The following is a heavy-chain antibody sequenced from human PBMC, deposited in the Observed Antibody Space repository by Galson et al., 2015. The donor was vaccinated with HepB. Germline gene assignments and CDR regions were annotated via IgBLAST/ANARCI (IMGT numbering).Heavy chain of an antibody. V-gene: IGHV3-15*01. CDR3: TTGPKYSSSSKHHY. Sequence: SLRLSCAASGFTFSNAWMSWVRQAPGKGLEWVGRIKSKTDGGTTDYAAPVKGRFTISRDDSKNTLYLQMNSLKTEDTAVYYCTTGPKYSSSSKHHYWGQGTLVTVSS. D-gene: IGHD6-6*01. CDR1: GFTFSNAW. J-gene: IGHJ4*02. CDR2: IKSKTDGGTT.